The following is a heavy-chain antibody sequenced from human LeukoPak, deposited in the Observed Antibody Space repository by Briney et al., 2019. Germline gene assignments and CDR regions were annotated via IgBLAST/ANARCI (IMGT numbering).Heavy chain of an antibody. D-gene: IGHD3-22*01. V-gene: IGHV3-23*01. CDR1: GFTFSSYA. J-gene: IGHJ4*02. Sequence: GGSLRLSCAASGFTFSSYAMSWVRQAPGKGLEWVSAISGSGGSTYYADSVKGRLTISRDNSKNTLYLQMNSLRAEDTAVYYCAKPDYYDSSGPHYWGQGTLVTVSS. CDR2: ISGSGGST. CDR3: AKPDYYDSSGPHY.